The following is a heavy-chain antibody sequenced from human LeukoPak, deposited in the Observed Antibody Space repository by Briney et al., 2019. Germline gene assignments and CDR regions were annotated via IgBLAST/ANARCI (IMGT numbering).Heavy chain of an antibody. CDR1: GYTFTGYY. CDR2: INPNSGGT. Sequence: ASVKVSCKASGYTFTGYYMHWVRQAPGQGLEWMGWINPNSGGTNYAQKFQGWVTMTRDTSISTAYMELSRLRSDDTAVYYCARDRSSIGIAVAGTVWFDPWGQGTLVTVSS. J-gene: IGHJ5*02. D-gene: IGHD6-19*01. CDR3: ARDRSSIGIAVAGTVWFDP. V-gene: IGHV1-2*04.